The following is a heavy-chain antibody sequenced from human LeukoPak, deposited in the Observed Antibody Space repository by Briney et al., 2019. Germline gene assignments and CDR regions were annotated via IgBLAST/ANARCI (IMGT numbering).Heavy chain of an antibody. D-gene: IGHD6-6*01. CDR2: IKPDGSEK. CDR1: GLTLSNYW. J-gene: IGHJ4*02. Sequence: LPGGSLRLSCVAPGLTLSNYWMSWVRQAPGKGLEWVATIKPDGSEKYYVDSVKGRFTISRDNAKRSLYLQMDSLRAEDTAVYYCAKPGSSRGIAGRRPTKYYFDYWGQGTLVTVSS. CDR3: AKPGSSRGIAGRRPTKYYFDY. V-gene: IGHV3-7*03.